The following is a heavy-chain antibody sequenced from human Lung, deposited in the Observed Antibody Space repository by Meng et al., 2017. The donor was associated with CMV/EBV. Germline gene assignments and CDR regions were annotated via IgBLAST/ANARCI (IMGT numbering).Heavy chain of an antibody. J-gene: IGHJ6*02. V-gene: IGHV4-59*01. D-gene: IGHD3-3*01. CDR2: IYYSGST. CDR1: GGSISSYY. CDR3: ARGGYYDFWSGYSYYYYYGMDV. Sequence: SETLSLTCTVSGGSISSYYWSWIRQPPGKGLERIGYIYYSGSTNYNPSLKSRVTISVDTSKNQFSLKLSSVTAADTAVYYCARGGYYDFWSGYSYYYYYGMDVWGQGTXVTVSS.